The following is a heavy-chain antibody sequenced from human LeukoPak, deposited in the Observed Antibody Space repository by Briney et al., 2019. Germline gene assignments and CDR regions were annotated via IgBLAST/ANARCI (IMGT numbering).Heavy chain of an antibody. D-gene: IGHD2-2*01. J-gene: IGHJ4*02. CDR1: GFTFDDYA. V-gene: IGHV3-9*01. CDR3: AKGLGYCSSTSCSYFDY. CDR2: ISWNSGSI. Sequence: GGSLRLSCAASGFTFDDYAMHWVRQAPGKGLEWVSGISWNSGSIGYADSVKGRFTISRDNAKNSLYLQMNSLRAEDTALYYCAKGLGYCSSTSCSYFDYWGQGTLVTVSS.